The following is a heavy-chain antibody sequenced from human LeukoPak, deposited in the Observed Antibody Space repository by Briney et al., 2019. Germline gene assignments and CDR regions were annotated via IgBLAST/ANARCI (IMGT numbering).Heavy chain of an antibody. V-gene: IGHV1-18*01. CDR1: GYNFDKFG. Sequence: ASVKVSCKASGYNFDKFGIAWVRQAPGQGLEWMGWINTHNGNTKYAQPYQGRVTMTTDTSTSTVYMELRSLRSDDTAVYFCARDTPQHLKRYDYWGQGTQVPVSS. D-gene: IGHD6-13*01. CDR2: INTHNGNT. J-gene: IGHJ4*02. CDR3: ARDTPQHLKRYDY.